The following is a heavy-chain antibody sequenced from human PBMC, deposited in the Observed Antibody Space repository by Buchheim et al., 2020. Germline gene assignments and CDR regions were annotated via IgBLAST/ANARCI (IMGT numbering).Heavy chain of an antibody. CDR1: GFTFSRYG. J-gene: IGHJ2*01. Sequence: QVQLVESGGGVVQPGRSLRLPWAALGFTFSRYGMQWARHAPGQGLEWVVVISYDGSNKYYADCVKGRFTISRDNSKNTLYLQMNSLRAEDTAVYYCAKGTATIKGYFDLWGRGTL. CDR2: ISYDGSNK. CDR3: AKGTATIKGYFDL. D-gene: IGHD5-24*01. V-gene: IGHV3-30*18.